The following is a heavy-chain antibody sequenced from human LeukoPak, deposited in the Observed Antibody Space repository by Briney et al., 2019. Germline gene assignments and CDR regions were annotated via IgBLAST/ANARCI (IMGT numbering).Heavy chain of an antibody. CDR1: GYTFTNYG. CDR3: ARDETTSSGGLYPRWFDS. D-gene: IGHD3-16*01. J-gene: IGHJ5*01. CDR2: INAGNGNT. V-gene: IGHV1-3*01. Sequence: GASVKVSCKASGYTFTNYGMHWVRQAPGQRLEWMGWINAGNGNTKYSQKFQGRVTISTDTSARIVYMELSSLRSEDTAVYYCARDETTSSGGLYPRWFDSWGQGTLVTVSS.